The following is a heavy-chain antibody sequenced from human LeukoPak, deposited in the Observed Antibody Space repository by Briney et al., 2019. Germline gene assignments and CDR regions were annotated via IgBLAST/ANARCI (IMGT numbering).Heavy chain of an antibody. CDR1: NGSISSSRYF. D-gene: IGHD2-2*01. Sequence: SETLSLTCSVSNGSISSSRYFWGWIRQPPGKGLEWIGSIDYSGSTYYNPSLKSRVTISVDTSKNHFSLDLSSVTAADTAVYYCARDHLANLASRLFDPWGQGTLVTVSS. J-gene: IGHJ5*02. V-gene: IGHV4-39*07. CDR2: IDYSGST. CDR3: ARDHLANLASRLFDP.